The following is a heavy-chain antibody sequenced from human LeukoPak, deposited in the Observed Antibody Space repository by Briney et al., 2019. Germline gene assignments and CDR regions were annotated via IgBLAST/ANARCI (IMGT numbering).Heavy chain of an antibody. V-gene: IGHV4-34*01. J-gene: IGHJ5*02. CDR2: INHSGSI. CDR3: ARAVDYYDSSGYYSAAEWFDP. D-gene: IGHD3-22*01. Sequence: QSSETLSLTCAVYGGSFSGYYWSWIRQPPGKGLEWIGEINHSGSINYNPSLKSRVTISVDTSKNQFSLKLSSVTAADTAVYYCARAVDYYDSSGYYSAAEWFDPWGQGTLVTVSS. CDR1: GGSFSGYY.